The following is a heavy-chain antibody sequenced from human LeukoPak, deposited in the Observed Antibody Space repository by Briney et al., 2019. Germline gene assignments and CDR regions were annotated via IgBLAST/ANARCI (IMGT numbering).Heavy chain of an antibody. CDR3: ARLCKPQTNKYYFDY. CDR1: GYSFTSYW. J-gene: IGHJ4*02. CDR2: IYPGDSDT. Sequence: PGESLKISCKGSGYSFTSYWIGWVRQMPGKGLERMGIIYPGDSDTRYSPSFQGQVTISADKSISTAYLQWSSLKASDTAMYYCARLCKPQTNKYYFDYWGQGTLVTVSS. V-gene: IGHV5-51*01. D-gene: IGHD2-8*01.